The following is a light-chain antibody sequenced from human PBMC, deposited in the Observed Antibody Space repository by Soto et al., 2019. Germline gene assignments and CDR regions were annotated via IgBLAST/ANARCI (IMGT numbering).Light chain of an antibody. CDR2: EVN. J-gene: IGLJ3*02. Sequence: QSALTQSASVSGSPGQSITISCTGTSSDVGTYNFVSWYQHYPGNAPQLMIYEVNERPSGVSNRFSGSKSDNTASLTISGLQAEDEADYYCCSYATGTTWLFGGGTKLTGL. CDR1: SSDVGTYNF. V-gene: IGLV2-23*02. CDR3: CSYATGTTWL.